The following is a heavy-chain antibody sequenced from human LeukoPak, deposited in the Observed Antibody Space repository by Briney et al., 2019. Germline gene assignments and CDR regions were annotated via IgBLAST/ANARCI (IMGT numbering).Heavy chain of an antibody. CDR3: ARDIRGNCFDP. CDR2: ISRDGSTP. Sequence: PGGSLRLSCVASGFIFDDSLMHWVRQAPGKGLEWVSLISRDGSTPYYADSVKGRFTISRDNSKNSLFLQMNSLTTEDTAVYFCARDIRGNCFDPWGQGTLVTVSS. CDR1: GFIFDDSL. J-gene: IGHJ5*02. V-gene: IGHV3-43*01. D-gene: IGHD3-16*01.